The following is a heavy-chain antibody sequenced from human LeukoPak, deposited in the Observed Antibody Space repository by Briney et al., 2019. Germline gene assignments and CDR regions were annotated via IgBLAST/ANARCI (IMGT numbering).Heavy chain of an antibody. Sequence: PGGSLRLSCAASGFTFSSYAMSWVRQAPGKGLEWVSAISGSGGSTYYADSVKGRFTISRDNSKNTLYLQMNSLRAEDTAVYYCAKDAPAAATTYYYYYGMDVWAKGTTVTVSS. CDR2: ISGSGGST. CDR3: AKDAPAAATTYYYYYGMDV. J-gene: IGHJ6*04. CDR1: GFTFSSYA. D-gene: IGHD2-2*01. V-gene: IGHV3-23*01.